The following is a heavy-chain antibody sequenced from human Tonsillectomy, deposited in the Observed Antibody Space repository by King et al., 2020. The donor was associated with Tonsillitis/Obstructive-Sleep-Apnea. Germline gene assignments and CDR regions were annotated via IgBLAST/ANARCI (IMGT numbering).Heavy chain of an antibody. Sequence: VQLVESGGGLVQPGGSLRLSCAASGFTFSSYEMNWVRQAPGKGLEWVSYISSNGSTIYYADSVKGRFTISRDNAKNSLYLQMNSLRAEDTAVYYCARDPPTVTTEYYYYYYMDVWGKGTTVTVSS. CDR3: ARDPPTVTTEYYYYYYMDV. D-gene: IGHD4-11*01. J-gene: IGHJ6*03. CDR1: GFTFSSYE. V-gene: IGHV3-48*03. CDR2: ISSNGSTI.